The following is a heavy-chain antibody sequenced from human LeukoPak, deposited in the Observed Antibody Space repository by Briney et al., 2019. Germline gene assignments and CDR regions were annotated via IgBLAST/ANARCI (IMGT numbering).Heavy chain of an antibody. D-gene: IGHD2-2*02. V-gene: IGHV1-69*13. J-gene: IGHJ3*02. CDR2: IIPIFGTA. CDR1: GGTFSSYA. CDR3: ARDRRYCSSTSCYTYAFDI. Sequence: SVKVSCKASGGTFSSYAISWVRQAPGQGLEWMGGIIPIFGTANYAQKFQGRVTITADESTSTAYMELSSLRSEDTAVYYCARDRRYCSSTSCYTYAFDIWGQGTMVTVSS.